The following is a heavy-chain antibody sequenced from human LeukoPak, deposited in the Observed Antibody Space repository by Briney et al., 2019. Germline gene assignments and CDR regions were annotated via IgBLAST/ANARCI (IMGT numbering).Heavy chain of an antibody. CDR2: INPNSGGT. J-gene: IGHJ4*02. Sequence: ASVKVSCKASGYTFTGYYMHWVRQAPGQGLEWMGWINPNSGGTNYAQKFQGRVTMTRDTSISTAYMELSRLRSDDTAVYYCARDESSRIAARPEDYWGQGTLVTVSS. V-gene: IGHV1-2*02. CDR1: GYTFTGYY. D-gene: IGHD6-6*01. CDR3: ARDESSRIAARPEDY.